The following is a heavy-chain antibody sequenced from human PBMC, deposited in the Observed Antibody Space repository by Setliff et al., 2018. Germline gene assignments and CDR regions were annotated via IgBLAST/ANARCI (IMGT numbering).Heavy chain of an antibody. CDR2: MHPNSGNT. J-gene: IGHJ4*02. D-gene: IGHD3-16*01. V-gene: IGHV1-8*01. CDR3: VTAQGAEHFDS. CDR1: GKSFTKYD. Sequence: GASVKVSCKTLGKSFTKYDFHWVRQATGQGLEWMGWMHPNSGNTGYAQKFQGRVTMTSNTAINTAYMELMRLTSEDTAVYYCVTAQGAEHFDSWGQGIVVTSPQ.